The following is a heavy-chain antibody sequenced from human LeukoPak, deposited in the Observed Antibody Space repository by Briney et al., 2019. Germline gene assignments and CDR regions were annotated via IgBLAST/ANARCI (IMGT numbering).Heavy chain of an antibody. CDR3: ARQDGYNPDY. J-gene: IGHJ4*02. V-gene: IGHV3-33*01. D-gene: IGHD5-24*01. CDR1: GFTFSSYG. CDR2: IWYDGSNK. Sequence: PGGSLRLSCAASGFTFSSYGMHWVRQAPGKGLKWVAVIWYDGSNKYYADSVKGRFTISRDNSKNTLYLQMNSLRAEDTAVYYCARQDGYNPDYWGQGTLVTVSS.